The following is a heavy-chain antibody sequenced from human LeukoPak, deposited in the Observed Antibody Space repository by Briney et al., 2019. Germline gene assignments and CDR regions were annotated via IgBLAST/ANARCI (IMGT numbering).Heavy chain of an antibody. CDR2: IKQDGNKK. V-gene: IGHV3-7*01. J-gene: IGHJ4*02. CDR1: GFILSRFY. Sequence: PGGSLTLPCVASGFILSRFYMTCARQGPGKGLEWVANIKQDGNKKHYVDSVKGRFTTSRDNAKNLLFLQMNSLRVEDTGYDFCARDTLTVNDYWGQGALGTVS. CDR3: ARDTLTVNDY. D-gene: IGHD1-14*01.